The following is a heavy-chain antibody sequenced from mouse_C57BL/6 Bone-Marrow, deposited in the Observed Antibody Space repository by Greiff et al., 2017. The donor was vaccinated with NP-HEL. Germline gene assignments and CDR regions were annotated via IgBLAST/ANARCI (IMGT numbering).Heavy chain of an antibody. CDR2: IYPGDGDT. V-gene: IGHV1-82*01. J-gene: IGHJ2*01. Sequence: QVQLQQSGPELVKPGASVKISCKASGYAFSSSWMNWVKQRPGKGLEWIGRIYPGDGDTNYNGKFKGKATLTADKSSSTAYMQLSSLTSEDSAVYFCASPFTTVVAPFDYWGQGTTLTVSS. CDR1: GYAFSSSW. CDR3: ASPFTTVVAPFDY. D-gene: IGHD1-1*01.